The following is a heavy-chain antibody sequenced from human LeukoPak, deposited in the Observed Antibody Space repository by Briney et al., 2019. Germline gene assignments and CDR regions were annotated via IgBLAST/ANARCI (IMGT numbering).Heavy chain of an antibody. CDR1: GFTFSSYS. D-gene: IGHD3-22*01. CDR3: ARDRRYYDSSGYIQNAFDI. J-gene: IGHJ3*02. V-gene: IGHV3-21*01. CDR2: ISSSSGYI. Sequence: GGSLRLSCAASGFTFSSYSMNWVRQAPGKGLEWVSSISSSSGYIYYADSVKGRLTISRDNAKNSLYLQMNSLRAEDTAVYYCARDRRYYDSSGYIQNAFDIWGQGTMVTVSS.